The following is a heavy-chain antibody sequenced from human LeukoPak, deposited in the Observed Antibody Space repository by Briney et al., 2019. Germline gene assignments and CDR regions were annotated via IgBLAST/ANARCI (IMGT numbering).Heavy chain of an antibody. CDR1: GYTFSDYY. J-gene: IGHJ4*02. CDR2: INPNSGGT. Sequence: ASVKVSCKPSGYTFSDYYIHWVRQAPGQGLEWMGWINPNSGGTNFAQKFRGRVTMTRDTSISTAYMDLGSLGSDDTAVYYCARDGEYGTGSYYRGCFDYWGQGILVTVSS. CDR3: ARDGEYGTGSYYRGCFDY. D-gene: IGHD3-10*01. V-gene: IGHV1-2*02.